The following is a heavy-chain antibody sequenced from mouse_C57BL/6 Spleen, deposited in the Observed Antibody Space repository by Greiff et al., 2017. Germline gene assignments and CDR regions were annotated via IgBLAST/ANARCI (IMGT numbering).Heavy chain of an antibody. V-gene: IGHV3-6*01. CDR1: GYSIPSGYY. CDR2: ISYDGRN. J-gene: IGHJ2*01. Sequence: ESGPGLVKPSQSLSLTCSVTGYSIPSGYYWNWIRQFPGNKLEWMGYISYDGRNHYNPSLKNRISITRDTSKNQFFLKLNSVTTEDTATYYCARETGSHFDYWGQGTTRTVSS. D-gene: IGHD4-1*01. CDR3: ARETGSHFDY.